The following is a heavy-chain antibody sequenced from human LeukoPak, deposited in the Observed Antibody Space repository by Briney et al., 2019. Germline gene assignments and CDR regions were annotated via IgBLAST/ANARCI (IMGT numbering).Heavy chain of an antibody. CDR3: AKDSLLRLNYHGSGSYFDY. J-gene: IGHJ4*02. D-gene: IGHD3-10*01. V-gene: IGHV3-9*01. Sequence: GRSLRLSCAASGFTFDDYAMHWVRQAPGKGLEWVSGISWNSGSIGYADSVKGRFTISRDNAKNSLYLQMNSLRAEDTALYYCAKDSLLRLNYHGSGSYFDYWGQGTLVTVSS. CDR1: GFTFDDYA. CDR2: ISWNSGSI.